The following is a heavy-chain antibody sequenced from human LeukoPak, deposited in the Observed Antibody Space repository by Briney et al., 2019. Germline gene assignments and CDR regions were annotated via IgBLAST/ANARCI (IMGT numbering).Heavy chain of an antibody. CDR2: IGWNSART. CDR1: ESTFDHA. CDR3: ARPDYDYWSGSPGGHYMDV. V-gene: IGHV3-9*01. J-gene: IGHJ6*03. Sequence: PGGSLRLSCTASESTFDHAMHWVRQTPGKGLEWVSGIGWNSARTGYADSVRGRFTISRDNARSSLFLQMDSLRAEDTAVFYCARPDYDYWSGSPGGHYMDVWGKGTTVTVSS. D-gene: IGHD3-3*01.